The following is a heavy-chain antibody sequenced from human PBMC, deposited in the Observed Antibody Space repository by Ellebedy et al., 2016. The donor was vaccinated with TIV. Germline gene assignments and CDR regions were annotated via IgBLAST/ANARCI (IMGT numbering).Heavy chain of an antibody. CDR3: VSSASMDAFGL. CDR2: LYYTGST. J-gene: IGHJ3*01. V-gene: IGHV4-59*01. Sequence: SETLSLTCAVSGGSLSDNYWTWIRQPPGKGLEWIGYLYYTGSTNYNPSLKSRVTISVNTPRNQFSLKLSSVTAADTAVYYCVSSASMDAFGLWGQGTMVTVSS. CDR1: GGSLSDNY. D-gene: IGHD3-16*01.